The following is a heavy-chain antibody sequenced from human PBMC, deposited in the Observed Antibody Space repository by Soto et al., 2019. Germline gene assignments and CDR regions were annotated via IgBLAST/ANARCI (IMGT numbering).Heavy chain of an antibody. CDR1: GYTFTSYG. CDR2: ISAYNGNT. Sequence: ASVKVSCKASGYTFTSYGISWVRQAPGQGLEWMGWISAYNGNTNYAQKLQGRVTMTTDTSTSTAYMELRSLRSDDTAVYYCARDTYDILTGYYDFDYWGQGTLVTISS. V-gene: IGHV1-18*01. J-gene: IGHJ4*02. CDR3: ARDTYDILTGYYDFDY. D-gene: IGHD3-9*01.